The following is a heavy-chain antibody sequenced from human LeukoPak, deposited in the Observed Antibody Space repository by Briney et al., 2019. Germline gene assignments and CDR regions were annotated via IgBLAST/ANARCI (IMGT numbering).Heavy chain of an antibody. CDR2: INHSGST. Sequence: PGGSLRLSCAASGFTFSSYGMHWVRQAPGKGLEWIGEINHSGSTNYNPSLKSRVTISVDTSKNQFSLKLSSVTAADTAVYYCARGQPYIAVGYYYYYYMDVWGKGTTVTVSS. D-gene: IGHD6-19*01. J-gene: IGHJ6*03. CDR1: GFTFSSYG. V-gene: IGHV4-34*01. CDR3: ARGQPYIAVGYYYYYYMDV.